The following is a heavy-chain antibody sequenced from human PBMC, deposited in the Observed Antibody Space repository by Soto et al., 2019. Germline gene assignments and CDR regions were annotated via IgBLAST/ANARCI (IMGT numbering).Heavy chain of an antibody. CDR2: ISGSGYTT. J-gene: IGHJ4*02. Sequence: EVQLLESGGGLVQPGGSLRLSCAASGFTFSSYAMSWVRQAPGKGLEWVSGISGSGYTTDYADSVKGRFTISRDNSKNTLYLQMNSLRAEDTAVYYCAKDLPGGSRSYYFDYWGQGTLVTVSS. CDR1: GFTFSSYA. D-gene: IGHD2-15*01. V-gene: IGHV3-23*01. CDR3: AKDLPGGSRSYYFDY.